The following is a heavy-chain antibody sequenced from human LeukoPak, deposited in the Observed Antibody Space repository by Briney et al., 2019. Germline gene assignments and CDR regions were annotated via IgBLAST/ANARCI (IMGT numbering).Heavy chain of an antibody. J-gene: IGHJ5*02. Sequence: GGSLRLSCAASGFTFSSYGMSWVRQAPGKGLEWVSSISGSGSSTYYADSVKGRFTISRDNSKNMLYLHMNSLRDEDTAVYYCSKASGSGWYNWFDPWGQGTLVTVSS. V-gene: IGHV3-23*01. CDR2: ISGSGSST. D-gene: IGHD6-19*01. CDR1: GFTFSSYG. CDR3: SKASGSGWYNWFDP.